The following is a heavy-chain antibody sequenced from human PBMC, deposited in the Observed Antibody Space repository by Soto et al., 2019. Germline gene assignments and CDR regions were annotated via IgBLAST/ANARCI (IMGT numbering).Heavy chain of an antibody. CDR3: AKEEVRDSSISLYFFDQ. CDR2: ISGSGGRK. CDR1: GFPFITYA. V-gene: IGHV3-23*01. J-gene: IGHJ4*02. Sequence: EVQLLDSGGGSVQPGGSLRLSCAASGFPFITYAMHWVRQAPGKGLEWVSVISGSGGRKYYGDSVKGRFTISRDNAKDTMYLHMNRLTAEDTAVDCCAKEEVRDSSISLYFFDQWGQGTLVTVSS. D-gene: IGHD3-10*01.